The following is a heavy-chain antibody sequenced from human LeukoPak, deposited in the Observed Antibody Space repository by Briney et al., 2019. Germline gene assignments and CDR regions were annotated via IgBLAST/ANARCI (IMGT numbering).Heavy chain of an antibody. D-gene: IGHD6-19*01. CDR1: GFTFSNYN. CDR3: ARVGITSGWYVDN. V-gene: IGHV3-48*02. J-gene: IGHJ4*02. CDR2: ISGSGSSI. Sequence: GGSLRLSCAASGFTFSNYNMNWVRQAPGKGLEWISYISGSGSSISYADSVKGRLTISRDNAKNSLLLQMNSLRDEDTAVYYCARVGITSGWYVDNWGQGTLVTVSS.